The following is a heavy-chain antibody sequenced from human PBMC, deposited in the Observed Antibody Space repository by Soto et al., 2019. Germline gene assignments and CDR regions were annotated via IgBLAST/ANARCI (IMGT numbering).Heavy chain of an antibody. CDR1: GFSLTTGRMG. CDR2: IFSDAER. V-gene: IGHV2-26*01. Sequence: QVTLKESGPVLVKPTETLTLTCTVSGFSLTTGRMGVSWIRQPPGKALEWLAHIFSDAERSYSTSMQSRLTIPKDTSGSQVVLSMTNVDPVDTGTYYCVRMNAYSSQFYYAMDVWGHGTTVTGSS. D-gene: IGHD3-16*01. CDR3: VRMNAYSSQFYYAMDV. J-gene: IGHJ6*02.